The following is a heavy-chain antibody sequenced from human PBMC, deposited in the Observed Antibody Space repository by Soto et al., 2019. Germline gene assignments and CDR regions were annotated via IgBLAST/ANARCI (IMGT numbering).Heavy chain of an antibody. CDR1: GFTFSSYA. CDR2: ISGSGGST. CDR3: ANAHQPWDNADFDY. V-gene: IGHV3-23*01. J-gene: IGHJ4*02. Sequence: GGSLRLSCAASGFTFSSYAMSWVRQAPGKGLDWVSAISGSGGSTYYADSVKGRFTISRDNSKNTLYLQMNSLRAEDTAVYYCANAHQPWDNADFDYWGQGTLVTVSS. D-gene: IGHD1-1*01.